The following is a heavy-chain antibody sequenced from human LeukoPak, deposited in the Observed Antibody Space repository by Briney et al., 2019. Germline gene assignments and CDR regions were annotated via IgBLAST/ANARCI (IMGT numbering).Heavy chain of an antibody. D-gene: IGHD1-26*01. J-gene: IGHJ6*03. V-gene: IGHV4-39*01. CDR3: ARWQVGATPYYYYYMDV. CDR2: LFYGGST. Sequence: SETLSLTCTVSGGSIGSSGYYWGWIRQPPGKGLEWIGSLFYGGSTYYNPSLKSRVTISVDTSKTQFSLGLSSVTAADTAVYYCARWQVGATPYYYYYMDVWGKGTTVAVSS. CDR1: GGSIGSSGYY.